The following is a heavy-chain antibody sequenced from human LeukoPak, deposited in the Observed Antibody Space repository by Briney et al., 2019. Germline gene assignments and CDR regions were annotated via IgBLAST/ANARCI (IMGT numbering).Heavy chain of an antibody. V-gene: IGHV4-31*03. D-gene: IGHD3-16*02. Sequence: SETLSITCTVSGGSISSGGNYWSWLRQLPGKGLEWLGYIYYVGNTNYNPSLKSRLSMSVDTSKNQFSLSLTSVTAADTAVYYCARIEVIGSTRYFDYWGQGAMVSVSA. CDR3: ARIEVIGSTRYFDY. CDR1: GGSISSGGNY. CDR2: IYYVGNT. J-gene: IGHJ4*02.